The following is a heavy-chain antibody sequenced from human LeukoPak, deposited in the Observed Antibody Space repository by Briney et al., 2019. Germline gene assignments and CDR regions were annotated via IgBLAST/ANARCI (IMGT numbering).Heavy chain of an antibody. J-gene: IGHJ4*02. Sequence: QTGGPLRLSCAASGFTFSSYAMHWVRQAPGKGLEWVAVISYDGSNKYYADSVKGRFTISRDNSKNTLYLQMNSLRAEDTAVYYCARDLRGSGYGHWGQGTLVTVSS. CDR3: ARDLRGSGYGH. V-gene: IGHV3-30*04. CDR2: ISYDGSNK. D-gene: IGHD3-22*01. CDR1: GFTFSSYA.